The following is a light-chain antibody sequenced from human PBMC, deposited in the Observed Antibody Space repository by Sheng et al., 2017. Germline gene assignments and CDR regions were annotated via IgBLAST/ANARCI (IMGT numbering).Light chain of an antibody. CDR1: NIGSKS. CDR3: QAWDSSTAV. Sequence: SYELTQPPSVSVAPRTRRPGLPVGETNIGSKSSALVPSRSQARPLVLVVYDDSDRPSGIPERFSGSNSGNTATLTISRVEAGDEADYYCQAWDSSTAVFGTGTKVTVL. J-gene: IGLJ1*01. V-gene: IGLV3-21*02. CDR2: DDS.